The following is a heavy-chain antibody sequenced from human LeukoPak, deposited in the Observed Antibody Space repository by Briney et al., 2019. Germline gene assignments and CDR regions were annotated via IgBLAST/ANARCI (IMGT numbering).Heavy chain of an antibody. CDR2: ISGSGAST. J-gene: IGHJ2*01. D-gene: IGHD2-2*01. CDR3: ARESTSWYFDL. Sequence: PGGSLRLSCVASGFTFSSYALNWVRQTPGKGLEWVSTISGSGASTYYADAVRGRFTISRDNSRNTLQLQMNSLRAEDTAVYYCARESTSWYFDLWGRGTLVTVSS. CDR1: GFTFSSYA. V-gene: IGHV3-23*01.